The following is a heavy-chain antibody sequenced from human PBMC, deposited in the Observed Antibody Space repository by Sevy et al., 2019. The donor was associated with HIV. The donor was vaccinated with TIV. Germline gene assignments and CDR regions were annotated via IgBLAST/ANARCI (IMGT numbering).Heavy chain of an antibody. CDR1: GFTFSNYG. Sequence: GGSLRLSCAASGFTFSNYGMHWVRQVPGKGLEWVTFIRYDGSDKYYAASVKGRFTISRDDSKNTLYLQMDSLRAEDTAIYYCAKDLAGPGRRYFDYWGQGTMVTVSS. V-gene: IGHV3-30*02. J-gene: IGHJ4*02. CDR2: IRYDGSDK. CDR3: AKDLAGPGRRYFDY. D-gene: IGHD6-13*01.